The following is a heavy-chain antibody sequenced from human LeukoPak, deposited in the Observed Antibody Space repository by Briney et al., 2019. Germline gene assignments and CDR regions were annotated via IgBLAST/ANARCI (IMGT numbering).Heavy chain of an antibody. D-gene: IGHD2-15*01. CDR2: IYYSGST. J-gene: IGHJ4*02. CDR3: ARVKGSRSVNSGYDY. CDR1: GGSISSYY. V-gene: IGHV4-59*01. Sequence: SETLSLTCTVSGGSISSYYWSWIRQPPGKGLEWIGYIYYSGSTNYNPSLKSRVTISVDTSKNQFSLKLSSVTAADTAVYYCARVKGSRSVNSGYDYWGQGTLVTVSS.